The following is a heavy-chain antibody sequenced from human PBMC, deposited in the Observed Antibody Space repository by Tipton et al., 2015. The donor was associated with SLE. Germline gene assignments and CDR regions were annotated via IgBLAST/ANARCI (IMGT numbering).Heavy chain of an antibody. Sequence: TLSLTCTVSGGSISSHYWGWIRQPPGKGLEWIGSIYYSGSTYYNPSLKSRVTISVDTSKNQFSLKLSSVTAADTAVYYCARFADSSSWTAYALDIWGQGTMVTVSS. J-gene: IGHJ3*02. D-gene: IGHD6-13*01. CDR1: GGSISSHY. V-gene: IGHV4-39*07. CDR3: ARFADSSSWTAYALDI. CDR2: IYYSGST.